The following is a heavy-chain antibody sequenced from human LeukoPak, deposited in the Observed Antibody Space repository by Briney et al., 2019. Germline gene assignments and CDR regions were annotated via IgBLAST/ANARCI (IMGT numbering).Heavy chain of an antibody. CDR3: AKGGRTTWFDP. V-gene: IGHV3-23*01. J-gene: IGHJ5*02. Sequence: PGGSLRLSRAASGFTFSDYSMTWVRQAPGKGLEWVSTIRKTGGETYYADSVKGRFTVSRDNSKNTLSVEMNSLRAEDTAVYYCAKGGRTTWFDPWGQGTLVTVSS. CDR2: IRKTGGET. CDR1: GFTFSDYS. D-gene: IGHD2-2*01.